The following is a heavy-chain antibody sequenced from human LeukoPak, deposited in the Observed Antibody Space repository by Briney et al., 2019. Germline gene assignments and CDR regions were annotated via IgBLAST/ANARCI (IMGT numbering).Heavy chain of an antibody. CDR1: GFTFSNAW. J-gene: IGHJ4*02. V-gene: IGHV3-7*03. CDR3: ASTVTTLGDY. CDR2: IKQDGSEE. Sequence: GGSLRLSCAASGFTFSNAWMSWVRQAPGKGLEWVANIKQDGSEEYYVHSVKGRFTISRDNAKNSLYLQMNSLRAEDTAVYYCASTVTTLGDYWGQGTLVTVSS. D-gene: IGHD4-17*01.